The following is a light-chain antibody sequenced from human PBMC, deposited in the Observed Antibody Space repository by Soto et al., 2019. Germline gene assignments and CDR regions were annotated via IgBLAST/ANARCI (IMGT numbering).Light chain of an antibody. Sequence: EIQFTQSPSSLSLSPGERATLTCRASQSVSYHLAWYRQKPGQAPRILIYGASSRDTGIPDRFRGSGSGTEFTLTINRLEPEDVAVYYCQQYGSSTKTFGQGTKVDIK. CDR3: QQYGSSTKT. CDR2: GAS. V-gene: IGKV3-20*01. J-gene: IGKJ1*01. CDR1: QSVSYH.